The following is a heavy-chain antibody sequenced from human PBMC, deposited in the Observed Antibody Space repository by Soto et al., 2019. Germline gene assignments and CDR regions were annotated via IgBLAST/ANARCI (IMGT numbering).Heavy chain of an antibody. CDR2: ISGSGGST. V-gene: IGHV3-23*01. CDR1: GFTFSSYA. D-gene: IGHD6-19*01. CDR3: ARDRIAVAGNPEYFQH. Sequence: EVQLLESGGGLVQPGGSPRLSCAASGFTFSSYAMSWVRQAPGKGLEWVSAISGSGGSTYYADSVKGRFTISRDNSKNTLYLQMNSLRAEDTAVYYCARDRIAVAGNPEYFQHWGQGTLVTVSS. J-gene: IGHJ1*01.